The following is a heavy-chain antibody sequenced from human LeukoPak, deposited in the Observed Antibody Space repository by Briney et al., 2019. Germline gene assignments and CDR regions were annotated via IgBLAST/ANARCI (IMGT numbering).Heavy chain of an antibody. CDR1: GFTFNNAS. CDR3: TTFYYYGSGSYLGY. Sequence: PGGSLRLSCAASGFTFNNASMTWVRQAPGKGLEWVGRIKSNTDGGTTDYAAPVKGRFTISRDDSKNTLNLQMNSLKTEDTAVYYCTTFYYYGSGSYLGYWGGGALVTVSS. D-gene: IGHD3-10*01. V-gene: IGHV3-15*01. CDR2: IKSNTDGGTT. J-gene: IGHJ4*02.